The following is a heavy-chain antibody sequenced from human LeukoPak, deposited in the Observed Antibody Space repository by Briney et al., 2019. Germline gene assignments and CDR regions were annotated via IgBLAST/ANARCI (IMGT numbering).Heavy chain of an antibody. J-gene: IGHJ4*02. CDR2: IRSEVKSYAT. Sequence: PGGSLRLSCAASGFSFSGSDMHWVRQASGKGLEWVGRIRSEVKSYATAYAASVKGRFTISRDDSKNTAYLQMNSLKTEDTAVYYCSTRRPEEASDYWGQGTLVTVSS. CDR3: STRRPEEASDY. V-gene: IGHV3-73*01. CDR1: GFSFSGSD.